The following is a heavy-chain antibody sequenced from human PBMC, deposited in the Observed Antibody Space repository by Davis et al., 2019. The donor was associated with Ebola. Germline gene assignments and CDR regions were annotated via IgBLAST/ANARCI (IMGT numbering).Heavy chain of an antibody. CDR1: GFSSSSYF. CDR2: ISSSTNYQ. Sequence: GESLKISCAATGFSSSSYFMNWVRQAPGKGLEWVSSISSSTNYQYYADSVKGRFTITRDNAKNSLYLEMNSLRDEDTAVYYCAKWSGWYIDYWGQGTLVTVSS. CDR3: AKWSGWYIDY. J-gene: IGHJ4*02. D-gene: IGHD6-19*01. V-gene: IGHV3-21*01.